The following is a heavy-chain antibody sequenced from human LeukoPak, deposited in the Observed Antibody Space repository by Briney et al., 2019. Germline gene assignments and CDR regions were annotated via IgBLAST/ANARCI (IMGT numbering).Heavy chain of an antibody. D-gene: IGHD5-12*01. CDR2: INPNSGGT. V-gene: IGHV1-2*02. CDR1: GYTFTGYY. J-gene: IGHJ6*03. CDR3: ARDSGYDSSLYYYYYYKDV. Sequence: VASVKVSCKASGYTFTGYYMHWVRQAPGQGLEWMGWINPNSGGTNYAQKFQGRVTMTRDTSISTAYMELSRLRSDDTAVYYCARDSGYDSSLYYYYYYKDVWGKGTTVTVSS.